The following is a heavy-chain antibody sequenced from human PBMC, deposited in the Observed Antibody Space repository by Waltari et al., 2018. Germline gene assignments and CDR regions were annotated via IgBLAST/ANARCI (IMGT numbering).Heavy chain of an antibody. D-gene: IGHD4-17*01. V-gene: IGHV4-59*11. CDR1: GGSISSHY. CDR2: IYYSGST. Sequence: QVQLQESGPGLVKPSETLSLTCTVSGGSISSHYWSWIRQPPGRGLEWIGYIYYSGSTNYTPSLKSRVTISVDTSKNQFSLKLSSVTAADTAVYYCARDLATDYALTYCGQGTLVTVSS. J-gene: IGHJ4*02. CDR3: ARDLATDYALTY.